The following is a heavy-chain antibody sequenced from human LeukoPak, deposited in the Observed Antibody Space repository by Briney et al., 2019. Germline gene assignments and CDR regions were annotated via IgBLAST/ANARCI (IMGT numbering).Heavy chain of an antibody. CDR1: GGSISSYY. Sequence: PSETLSLTCTVSGGSISSYYWSWIRQLAGKGLEWIGRIYTSGSTNYNPSLKSRVTISVDKSKNQFSLKLSSVTAADTAVYYCARDFPGYSSGWPSWFDYWGQGTLVTVSS. D-gene: IGHD6-19*01. CDR2: IYTSGST. V-gene: IGHV4-4*07. CDR3: ARDFPGYSSGWPSWFDY. J-gene: IGHJ4*02.